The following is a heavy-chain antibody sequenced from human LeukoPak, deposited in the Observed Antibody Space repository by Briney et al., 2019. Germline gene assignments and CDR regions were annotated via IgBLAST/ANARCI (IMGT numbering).Heavy chain of an antibody. CDR2: INPNSGGT. CDR1: GYTFTGYY. V-gene: IGHV1-2*02. Sequence: ASVKVSCKASGYTFTGYYMHWVRQAPGQGLEWMGWINPNSGGTNYAQNFQGRVTMTRDTSISTAYIELRRLRFDDTAVYYCARGGPVVGATTGSFDYWGQGTLVTVSS. CDR3: ARGGPVVGATTGSFDY. J-gene: IGHJ4*02. D-gene: IGHD1-26*01.